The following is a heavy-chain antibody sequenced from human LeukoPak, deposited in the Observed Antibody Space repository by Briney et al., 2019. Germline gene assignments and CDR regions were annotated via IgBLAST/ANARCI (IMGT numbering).Heavy chain of an antibody. V-gene: IGHV4-59*01. CDR2: IYYSGST. CDR1: GGSISSYY. J-gene: IGHJ4*02. CDR3: ARALWFGELNFDY. Sequence: PSETLSLTCTVSGGSISSYYWSWIRQPPGKGLEWIGYIYYSGSTNYNPSLKSRVTISVDTSKNQFSLELSSVTAADTAVYYCARALWFGELNFDYWGQGTLVTVSS. D-gene: IGHD3-10*01.